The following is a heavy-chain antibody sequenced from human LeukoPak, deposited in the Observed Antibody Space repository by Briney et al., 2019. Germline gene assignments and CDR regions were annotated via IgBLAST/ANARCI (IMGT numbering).Heavy chain of an antibody. CDR1: GASVRSHY. CDR3: ARLSTYYDFWSPLDY. J-gene: IGHJ4*02. Sequence: SETLSLTCTVSGASVRSHYWSWIRQPPGKGLEWIGYVSYSGGTNYSPSLKSRVTISLDTSNDQFSLRLNSVTAADTAVYYCARLSTYYDFWSPLDYWGQGTLVTVSS. CDR2: VSYSGGT. V-gene: IGHV4-59*02. D-gene: IGHD3-3*01.